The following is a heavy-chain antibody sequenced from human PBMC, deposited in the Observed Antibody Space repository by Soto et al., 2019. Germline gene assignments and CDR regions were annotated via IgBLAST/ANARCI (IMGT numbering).Heavy chain of an antibody. V-gene: IGHV2-5*02. J-gene: IGHJ4*02. CDR3: AHLVTADDSEYFEF. Sequence: QITLRESGPTVVKPTQTLTLTCTFSGFSLNTPGGGVGWIRQPPGKALEWVALIYWDDDKRYNPSLKRRLVITKDSSKNQVFLTMTNVDPVDTATYYCAHLVTADDSEYFEFWGQGTLVPVSP. CDR2: IYWDDDK. D-gene: IGHD3-3*01. CDR1: GFSLNTPGGG.